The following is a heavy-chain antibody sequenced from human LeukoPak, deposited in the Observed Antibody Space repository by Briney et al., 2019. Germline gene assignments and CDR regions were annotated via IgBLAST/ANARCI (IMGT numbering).Heavy chain of an antibody. CDR1: GFTFSSYS. V-gene: IGHV3-21*01. CDR3: ASPGFGEPGFDP. D-gene: IGHD3-10*01. CDR2: ISSSSSYI. J-gene: IGHJ5*02. Sequence: GGSLRLSCAASGFTFSSYSMNWVRQAPGKGLEWVSSISSSSSYIYYADSVKGRLTISRDNAKNSLYLQMNSLRAEDTAVYYCASPGFGEPGFDPWGQGTLVTVSS.